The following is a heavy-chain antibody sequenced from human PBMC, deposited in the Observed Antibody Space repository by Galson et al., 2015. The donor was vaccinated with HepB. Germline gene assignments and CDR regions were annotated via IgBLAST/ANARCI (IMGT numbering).Heavy chain of an antibody. CDR2: FDPEDGET. D-gene: IGHD6-13*01. V-gene: IGHV1-24*01. Sequence: SVKVSCKVSGYTLTELSMHWVRQAPGKGLEWMGGFDPEDGETIYAQKFQGRVTMTEDTSTDTAYVELSSLRSEDTAVYYCATGYSSSWYLFYWGQGTLVTVSS. CDR1: GYTLTELS. CDR3: ATGYSSSWYLFY. J-gene: IGHJ4*02.